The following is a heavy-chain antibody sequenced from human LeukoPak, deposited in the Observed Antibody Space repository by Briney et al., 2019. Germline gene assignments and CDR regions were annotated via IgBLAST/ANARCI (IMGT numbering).Heavy chain of an antibody. J-gene: IGHJ5*02. CDR3: ARAWDYVYNWFDP. Sequence: PSQTLSLTCTASGCSISSGDYYWSWIPQPPGKGLEWIVYIYYSGSTYYNPSLKSRVTISVDTSKNQFSLKLSSVTAADTAVYYCARAWDYVYNWFDPWGQGTLVTVSS. CDR1: GCSISSGDYY. D-gene: IGHD3-16*01. V-gene: IGHV4-30-4*01. CDR2: IYYSGST.